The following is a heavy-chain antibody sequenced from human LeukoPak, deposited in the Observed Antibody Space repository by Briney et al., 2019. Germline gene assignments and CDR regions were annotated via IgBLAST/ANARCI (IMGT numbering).Heavy chain of an antibody. V-gene: IGHV1-58*01. Sequence: ASVKVSCKASGFTFTSSAAQWVRQARGQRLEWIGWIVVGSGNTNYAQKFQERVTITRDMSTSTAYMELSSLRSEDTAVYYCAAVFAIYYDSSGYEGDFDHWGQGTLVTVSS. CDR1: GFTFTSSA. J-gene: IGHJ4*02. CDR2: IVVGSGNT. D-gene: IGHD3-22*01. CDR3: AAVFAIYYDSSGYEGDFDH.